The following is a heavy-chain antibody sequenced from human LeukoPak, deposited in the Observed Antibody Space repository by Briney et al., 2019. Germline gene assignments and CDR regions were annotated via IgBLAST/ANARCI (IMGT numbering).Heavy chain of an antibody. V-gene: IGHV3-15*01. Sequence: GGSLRLSCAASGFTFSNPGMSWVRQAPGKGLEWVARIKGETDGGTTDYAAPVKGRFTISRDDSKSTLYLQMNSLKTEDTAVYYCTTDKLGSYYGSGSFDYWGQGTLVTVSS. J-gene: IGHJ4*02. CDR2: IKGETDGGTT. CDR3: TTDKLGSYYGSGSFDY. D-gene: IGHD3-10*01. CDR1: GFTFSNPG.